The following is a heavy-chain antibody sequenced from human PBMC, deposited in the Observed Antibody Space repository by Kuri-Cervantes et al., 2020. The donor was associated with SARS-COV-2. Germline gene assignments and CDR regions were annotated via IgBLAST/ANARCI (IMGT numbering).Heavy chain of an antibody. V-gene: IGHV1-24*01. J-gene: IGHJ4*02. CDR2: FDGEGGET. CDR3: ATGEPVPPHLQIARRPDFNS. CDR1: GYTLTELS. D-gene: IGHD1-26*01. Sequence: ASVKVSCKVSGYTLTELSIHWVRQAPGEGLEWMGNFDGEGGETIYGQKFQDRVTVSGDTSSDTSYMELSSLRYDDTAVYYCATGEPVPPHLQIARRPDFNSWGQGTLVTVSS.